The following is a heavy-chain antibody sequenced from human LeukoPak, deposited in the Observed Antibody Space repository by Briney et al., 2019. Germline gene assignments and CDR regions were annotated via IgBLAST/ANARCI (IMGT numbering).Heavy chain of an antibody. CDR3: ARESRRITMVRGLDMDV. D-gene: IGHD3-10*01. CDR2: IKEDGSQK. J-gene: IGHJ6*04. CDR1: GFTFSSYW. Sequence: GGSLRLSCAASGFTFSSYWMHWVRRAPGKGLEWVANIKEDGSQKYFVDSVKGGFTISRDNAKNSLYLQMNSLRAEDTAVYYCARESRRITMVRGLDMDVWGKGTTVTVSS. V-gene: IGHV3-7*03.